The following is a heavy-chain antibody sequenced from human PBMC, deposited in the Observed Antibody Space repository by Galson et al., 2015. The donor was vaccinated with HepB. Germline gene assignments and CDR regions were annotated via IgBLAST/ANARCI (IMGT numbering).Heavy chain of an antibody. J-gene: IGHJ5*02. CDR1: GYTFSSYS. Sequence: CKASGYTFSSYSITWVRQAPGQGLEWMGWINTYNGNTEYSQKFQGRVTMTTDTSTSTAYMELRSLRSDDTAVYYCARGALIVVVGGSQNNWFAPWGQGTLVTVSS. CDR3: ARGALIVVVGGSQNNWFAP. D-gene: IGHD2-15*01. CDR2: INTYNGNT. V-gene: IGHV1-18*01.